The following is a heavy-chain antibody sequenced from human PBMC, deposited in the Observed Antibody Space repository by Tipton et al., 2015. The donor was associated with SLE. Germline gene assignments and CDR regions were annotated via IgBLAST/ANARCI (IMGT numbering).Heavy chain of an antibody. V-gene: IGHV4-34*01. Sequence: LRLSCAVYGGSFSDYYWSWIRQPPGKGLEWIGEINHSGSTNYNPSLKSRVTISVDTSKNQFSLKLSSLTAADTAVYYCAGETKWLRHFDYWGQGTLVTVSS. CDR3: AGETKWLRHFDY. CDR1: GGSFSDYY. J-gene: IGHJ4*02. CDR2: INHSGST. D-gene: IGHD5-12*01.